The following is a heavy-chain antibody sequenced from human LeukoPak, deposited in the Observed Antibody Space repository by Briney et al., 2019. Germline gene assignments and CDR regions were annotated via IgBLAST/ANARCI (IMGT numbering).Heavy chain of an antibody. CDR1: GFSFSDAW. J-gene: IGHJ4*02. CDR3: AKDQRWESPHYLDS. CDR2: IRSKADGGTP. V-gene: IGHV3-15*07. D-gene: IGHD1-26*01. Sequence: GGSLRLSCAASGFSFSDAWMNWVRQAPGKGLEWVGHIRSKADGGTPDYIAPVRGRFTISRDNSKNTLYVQMNSLRDEDTALYYCAKDQRWESPHYLDSWGQGTLVTVSS.